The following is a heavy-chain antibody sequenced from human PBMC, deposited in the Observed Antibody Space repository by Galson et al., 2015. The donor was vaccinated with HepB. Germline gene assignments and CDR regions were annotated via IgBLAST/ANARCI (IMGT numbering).Heavy chain of an antibody. Sequence: SLRLSCAASGFTFYRYAMTWVRQAPGKGLEWVASISGNGPYIYYADSVKGRFFTSKDNARKSLSLRLSSLRVDDTAVYFRAKDAKRSWGNSWLNIFYLDYWGQGALVSVSS. V-gene: IGHV3-21*01. CDR3: AKDAKRSWGNSWLNIFYLDY. J-gene: IGHJ4*02. D-gene: IGHD2/OR15-2a*01. CDR1: GFTFYRYA. CDR2: ISGNGPYI.